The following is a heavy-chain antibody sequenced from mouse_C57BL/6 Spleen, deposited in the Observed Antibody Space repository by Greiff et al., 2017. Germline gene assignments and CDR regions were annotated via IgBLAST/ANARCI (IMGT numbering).Heavy chain of an antibody. Sequence: VQLQQSGAELVRPGASVKLSCTASGFNIKDDYMHWVKQRPEQGLEWIGWIDPENGDTEYASKFKGKATLTVDTSSSTAYMQLSSLTSEDSAVYYCARRITTVDFDYWGQGTTLTVSS. CDR3: ARRITTVDFDY. CDR1: GFNIKDDY. D-gene: IGHD1-1*01. J-gene: IGHJ2*01. V-gene: IGHV14-4*01. CDR2: IDPENGDT.